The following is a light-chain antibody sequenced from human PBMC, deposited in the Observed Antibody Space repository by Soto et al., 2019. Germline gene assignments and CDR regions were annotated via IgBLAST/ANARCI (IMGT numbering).Light chain of an antibody. Sequence: QSVLTQPPSVSGSPGQSVTISCTGTSTDFVSYNRVSWYQQPPGTAPKLIIYEASNRPSGVPDRFSGSKSGNTASLTISGLQAADEADYFCCSSAPASTSVFGTGPNATVL. J-gene: IGLJ1*01. CDR1: STDFVSYNR. CDR3: CSSAPASTSV. V-gene: IGLV2-18*02. CDR2: EAS.